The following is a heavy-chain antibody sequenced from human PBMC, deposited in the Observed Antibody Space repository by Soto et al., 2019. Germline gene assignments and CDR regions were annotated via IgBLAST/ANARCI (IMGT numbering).Heavy chain of an antibody. D-gene: IGHD3-3*01. CDR2: ISGSGGST. J-gene: IGHJ4*02. V-gene: IGHV3-23*01. CDR1: GFTFSSYA. Sequence: EVQLLESGGGLVQPGGSLRLSCAASGFTFSSYAMSWVRQAPGKGLEWVSAISGSGGSTYYADSVKGRFTISRDNSKNTLYLQMNSLRAEDTAVYYCAKVNDSGITIFGVAFFWGQGTLVTVSS. CDR3: AKVNDSGITIFGVAFF.